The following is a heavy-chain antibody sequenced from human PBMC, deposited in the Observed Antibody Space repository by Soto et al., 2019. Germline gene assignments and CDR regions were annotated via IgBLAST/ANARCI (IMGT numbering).Heavy chain of an antibody. J-gene: IGHJ4*02. D-gene: IGHD5-12*01. CDR2: IYPGDSDT. CDR3: ARLRKSRWLQLGKVDPLVEVDY. CDR1: GYTFTDYW. Sequence: PGESLKISCKGSGYTFTDYWIGWVRQLPGKGLEWMGIIYPGDSDTRYSPSFQGHVTITVDKSTSTAYLQWNTLKASDTAMYYCARLRKSRWLQLGKVDPLVEVDYWGQGTLVTVSS. V-gene: IGHV5-51*01.